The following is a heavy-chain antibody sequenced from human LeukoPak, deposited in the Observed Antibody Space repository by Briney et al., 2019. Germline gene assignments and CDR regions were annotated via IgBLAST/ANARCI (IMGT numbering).Heavy chain of an antibody. CDR3: AKGGWQQLGPDDGDGY. D-gene: IGHD6-13*01. Sequence: PGGSLRLSCAASGFTFSSYAMSWVRQAPGKGLEWVSAISGSGGSTYYADSVKGRFTISRDNSKNTLYLQMNSLRAEDTAVYYCAKGGWQQLGPDDGDGYWGQGTLVTVSS. J-gene: IGHJ4*02. V-gene: IGHV3-23*01. CDR2: ISGSGGST. CDR1: GFTFSSYA.